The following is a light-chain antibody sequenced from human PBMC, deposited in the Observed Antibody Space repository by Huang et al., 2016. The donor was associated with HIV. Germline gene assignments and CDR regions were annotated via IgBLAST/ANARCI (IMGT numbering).Light chain of an antibody. J-gene: IGKJ2*01. V-gene: IGKV4-1*01. CDR3: QQYYNTPLT. CDR2: WAS. CDR1: LSLLYSSNNKNY. Sequence: DIVMTQSPDSLAVSLGERATINCKSSLSLLYSSNNKNYLAWYQQKPGQPPKLLMYWASTRESGVPDRFTGSGSGTVFTLTISSLQAEDVAVYYCQQYYNTPLTFGQGTKLEIK.